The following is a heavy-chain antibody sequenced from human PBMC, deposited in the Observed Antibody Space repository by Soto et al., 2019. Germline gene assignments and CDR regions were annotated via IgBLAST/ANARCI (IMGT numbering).Heavy chain of an antibody. Sequence: ASVKVSCKVSVYTLTELSMHWVLQAPGKGLEWMGGFDPEDGETIYAQKFQGRVTMTEDTSTDTAYMELSSLRSEDTAVYYCATAVDTAMVIDYWGQGTLVTVSS. CDR2: FDPEDGET. D-gene: IGHD5-18*01. CDR3: ATAVDTAMVIDY. J-gene: IGHJ4*02. CDR1: VYTLTELS. V-gene: IGHV1-24*01.